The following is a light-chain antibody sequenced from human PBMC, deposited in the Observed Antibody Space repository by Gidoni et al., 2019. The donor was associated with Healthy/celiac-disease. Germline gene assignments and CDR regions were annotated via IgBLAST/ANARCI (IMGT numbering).Light chain of an antibody. V-gene: IGKV2-28*01. CDR2: LGS. J-gene: IGKJ5*01. Sequence: SSQSLLHSNGYNYLDWYLQKPGQSLQLLIYLGSNRASGVPDRLSGSGSGTDFTLKISRVEAEDVGVYYCMQALQTPITFGQGTRLEIK. CDR3: MQALQTPIT. CDR1: QSLLHSNGYNY.